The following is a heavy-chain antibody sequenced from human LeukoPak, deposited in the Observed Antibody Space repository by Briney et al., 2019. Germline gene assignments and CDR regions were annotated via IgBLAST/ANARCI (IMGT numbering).Heavy chain of an antibody. CDR2: INTDGSST. CDR3: ARKGNAFDI. Sequence: GGSLRLSCAASGFTFSSFWMHWVRQTPGKGLVWVSRINTDGSSTDYAGSVKGRFTISRDNAKNTLYLQMNSLRAEDTAVYYCARKGNAFDIWGQGTMVTVSS. D-gene: IGHD3-10*01. CDR1: GFTFSSFW. J-gene: IGHJ3*02. V-gene: IGHV3-74*01.